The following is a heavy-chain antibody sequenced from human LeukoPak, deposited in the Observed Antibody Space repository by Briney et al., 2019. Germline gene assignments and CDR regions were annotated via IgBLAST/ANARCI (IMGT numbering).Heavy chain of an antibody. CDR3: AELGITMIGGV. CDR2: IRYDGSEK. J-gene: IGHJ6*04. Sequence: GGSLRLSCEASGFTFNNYWMSWVRQAPGKGLEWVAHIRYDGSEKYYVDSVKGRFTISRDNAKNSLYLQMNSLRAEDTAVYYCAELGITMIGGVWGKGTTVTISS. D-gene: IGHD3-10*02. CDR1: GFTFNNYW. V-gene: IGHV3-7*01.